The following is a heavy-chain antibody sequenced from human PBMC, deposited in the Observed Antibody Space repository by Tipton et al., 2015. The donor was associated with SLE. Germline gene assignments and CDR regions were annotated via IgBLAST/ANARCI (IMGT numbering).Heavy chain of an antibody. J-gene: IGHJ4*02. CDR3: ARDSYNWNDFDS. V-gene: IGHV3-48*04. D-gene: IGHD1-20*01. CDR2: ISSSSSTI. Sequence: GVLRLSCAASGFTFSSYSMNWVRQAPGKGLEWVSYISSSSSTIYYADSVKGRFTIARDNAKNSVFLQMNSLRAEDTAVYYCARDSYNWNDFDSWGQGTLVTVSS. CDR1: GFTFSSYS.